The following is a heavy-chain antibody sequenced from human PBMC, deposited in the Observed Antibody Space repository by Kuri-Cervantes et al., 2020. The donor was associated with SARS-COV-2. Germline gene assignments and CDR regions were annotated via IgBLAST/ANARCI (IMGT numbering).Heavy chain of an antibody. D-gene: IGHD6-19*01. CDR3: AKGPGSGWYYFDY. V-gene: IGHV3-30*18. CDR2: ISYDGSNK. J-gene: IGHJ4*02. Sequence: GGSLRLSCAASGFTFISYAMHWVRQAPGKGLEWVAVISYDGSNKYYADSVKGRFTISRDNSKNTLYLQMNSLRAEDTAVYYCAKGPGSGWYYFDYWGQGTLVTVSS. CDR1: GFTFISYA.